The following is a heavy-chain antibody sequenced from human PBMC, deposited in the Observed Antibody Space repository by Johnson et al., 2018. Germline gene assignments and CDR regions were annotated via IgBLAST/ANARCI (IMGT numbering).Heavy chain of an antibody. J-gene: IGHJ6*04. CDR2: IKMDGTDT. CDR1: GFTFSSSW. D-gene: IGHD1-14*01. CDR3: TKNKPGTSYYAMDV. V-gene: IGHV3-7*01. Sequence: VQLVESGGDLAQPGGSLRLSCAASGFTFSSSWMSWVRQAPGKGLEWVANIKMDGTDTNYVDSVKGRFAISRNNAQNSLFLQRNSRGVDDTAVSYCTKNKPGTSYYAMDVWGKGTTVTVSS.